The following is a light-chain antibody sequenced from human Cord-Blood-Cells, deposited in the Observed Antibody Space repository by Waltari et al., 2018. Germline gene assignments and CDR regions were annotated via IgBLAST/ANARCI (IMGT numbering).Light chain of an antibody. CDR1: QSISSY. CDR2: AAS. CDR3: QQSYSTPYT. V-gene: IGKV1-39*01. Sequence: DIQMTQSPSSLSASVGDRVPITCRASQSISSYLNWYQQKPGKAPKLLIYAASSLQSGVPSRFSGSGSGTDFTLTISSLQPEDFATYYCQQSYSTPYTVGQGTKLEIK. J-gene: IGKJ2*01.